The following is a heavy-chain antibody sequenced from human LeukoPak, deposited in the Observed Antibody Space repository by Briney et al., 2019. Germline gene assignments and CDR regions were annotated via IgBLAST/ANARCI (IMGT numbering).Heavy chain of an antibody. CDR1: GLTFNKYW. D-gene: IGHD3-16*01. Sequence: GGSLRLSCEASGLTFNKYWMTWVRQAPGKGLEWVANIKQDGSEKNYVDSVKGRFTISRDNAKNSLSLRMNSLSAEDTAVYYCVCLGLGGLSLDWGQGTLVTVSS. J-gene: IGHJ4*02. CDR2: IKQDGSEK. CDR3: VCLGLGGLSLD. V-gene: IGHV3-7*01.